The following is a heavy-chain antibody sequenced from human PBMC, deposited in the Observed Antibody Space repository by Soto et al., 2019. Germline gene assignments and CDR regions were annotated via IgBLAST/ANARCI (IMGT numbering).Heavy chain of an antibody. J-gene: IGHJ6*02. Sequence: SETLSLTCTVSGGSISSYYWSWIRQPPGKGLEWIGYIYYSGSTNYNPSLKSRVTISVDTSKNQFSLKLSSVTAADTAVYYCARVTPPVIRYFDWLSDAFPHYYYYYGMDVWGQGTTVTVSS. CDR2: IYYSGST. V-gene: IGHV4-59*01. D-gene: IGHD3-9*01. CDR1: GGSISSYY. CDR3: ARVTPPVIRYFDWLSDAFPHYYYYYGMDV.